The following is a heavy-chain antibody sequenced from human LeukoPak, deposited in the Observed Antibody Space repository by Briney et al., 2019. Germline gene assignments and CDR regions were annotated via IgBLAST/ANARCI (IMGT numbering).Heavy chain of an antibody. J-gene: IGHJ1*01. CDR3: AEGGLGDILYWGEYFQH. Sequence: SETLSLTCTVSGGSISSYFWSWIRQPPGKGLEWIGYVYYSGSTNYNPSLKSRVTISIDTSKNQFSLKLSSVTAADTAVYYCAEGGLGDILYWGEYFQHWGQGTLVTVSS. CDR1: GGSISSYF. V-gene: IGHV4-59*01. D-gene: IGHD3-9*01. CDR2: VYYSGST.